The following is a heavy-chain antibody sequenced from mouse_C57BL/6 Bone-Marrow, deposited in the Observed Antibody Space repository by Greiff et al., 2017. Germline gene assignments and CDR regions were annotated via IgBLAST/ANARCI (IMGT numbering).Heavy chain of an antibody. CDR3: ASPISGSSYVEFAY. V-gene: IGHV1-55*01. Sequence: QVQLQQPGAELVKPGASVKMSCKASGYTFTSYWITWVKQRPGQGLEWIGDIYPGSGSTNYNEKFKSKATLTVDTSSSTAYMQLSSLTSEDSAVYFCASPISGSSYVEFAYWGQGTLVTVSA. D-gene: IGHD1-1*01. CDR1: GYTFTSYW. J-gene: IGHJ3*01. CDR2: IYPGSGST.